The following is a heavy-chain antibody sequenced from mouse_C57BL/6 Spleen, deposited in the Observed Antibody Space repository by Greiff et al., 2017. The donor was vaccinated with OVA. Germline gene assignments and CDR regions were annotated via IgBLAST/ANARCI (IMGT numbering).Heavy chain of an antibody. V-gene: IGHV1-55*01. D-gene: IGHD1-1*01. CDR1: GYTFTSYW. J-gene: IGHJ4*01. CDR2: IYPGSGST. CDR3: ANYCGSSPLYAMDY. Sequence: QVQLQQPGAELVKPGASVKMSCKASGYTFTSYWITWVKQRPGQGLEWIGDIYPGSGSTNYNEKFKSKATLTVDTSSSTAYMQLSSLTSEDSAVYYCANYCGSSPLYAMDYWGQGTSVTVSS.